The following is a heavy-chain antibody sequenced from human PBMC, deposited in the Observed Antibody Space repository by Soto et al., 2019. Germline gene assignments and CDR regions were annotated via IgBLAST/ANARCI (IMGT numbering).Heavy chain of an antibody. Sequence: QVQLLQSGAEVKKPGSSVKVSCKASGRTFSSYAISWVRQATGQGLEWMGGISPIFGTANYAQKFQGRVTITADESTSTAYMELSSLRSEDTAVSYCASQPTIKQTGTTGYWCQGTLVTVSS. CDR3: ASQPTIKQTGTTGY. CDR1: GRTFSSYA. D-gene: IGHD1-7*01. J-gene: IGHJ4*02. V-gene: IGHV1-69*01. CDR2: ISPIFGTA.